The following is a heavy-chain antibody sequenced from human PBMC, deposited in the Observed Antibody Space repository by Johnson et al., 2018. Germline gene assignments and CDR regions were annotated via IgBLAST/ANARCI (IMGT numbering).Heavy chain of an antibody. J-gene: IGHJ3*02. D-gene: IGHD2/OR15-2a*01. CDR2: IRNKAYGGTT. Sequence: EVQLLESGGGLVQPGRSLRLSCKASGFTFGDYAMSWFRQAPGKGLEWVGFIRNKAYGGTTEYATPVKGKFTISRDDSKNIAYLHMNRLKAVDTAVNYCARRGRGFDYLGAFDIWGQGKMVTVSS. CDR1: GFTFGDYA. CDR3: ARRGRGFDYLGAFDI. V-gene: IGHV3-49*03.